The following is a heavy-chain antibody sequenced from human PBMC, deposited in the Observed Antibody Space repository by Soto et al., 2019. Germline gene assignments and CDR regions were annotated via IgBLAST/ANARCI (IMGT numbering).Heavy chain of an antibody. CDR3: ASGIHDYGDYWFDP. V-gene: IGHV1-69*12. J-gene: IGHJ5*02. D-gene: IGHD4-17*01. Sequence: QVQLVQSGAEVKKPGSSVKVSCKASGGTFSSYAISWVRQAPGQGLEWMGGIIPIFGTANYAQKFQGRVTIAADESTSKADMELGSRRSEDTAVYYCASGIHDYGDYWFDPWGQGTLVTVSS. CDR1: GGTFSSYA. CDR2: IIPIFGTA.